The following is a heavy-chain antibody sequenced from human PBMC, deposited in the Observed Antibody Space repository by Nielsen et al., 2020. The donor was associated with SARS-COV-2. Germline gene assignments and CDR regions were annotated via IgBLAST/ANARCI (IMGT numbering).Heavy chain of an antibody. Sequence: GESLKISCAASGFTFSSYGMHWVRQAPGKGLEWVAVISYDGSNKYYADSVKGRFTISRDNSKNTLYLQMNSLRAEDTAVYYCARGSDYYDSSGLVCGQGTMVTVSS. D-gene: IGHD3-22*01. CDR1: GFTFSSYG. J-gene: IGHJ3*01. V-gene: IGHV3-33*05. CDR3: ARGSDYYDSSGLV. CDR2: ISYDGSNK.